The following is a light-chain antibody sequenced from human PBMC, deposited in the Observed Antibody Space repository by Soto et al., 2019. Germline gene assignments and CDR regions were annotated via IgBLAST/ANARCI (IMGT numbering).Light chain of an antibody. V-gene: IGKV1-5*01. CDR3: QQYNSYSPPRT. CDR2: DAS. Sequence: DIQMTQSPSTLSASVGDRVTITCRASQSISSWVAWYQQKPGKAPKRLIYDASSLESGVPSRFSGSGSVTEFTLTISSLQPDDFATYYFQQYNSYSPPRTFGQGTKLEIK. J-gene: IGKJ2*02. CDR1: QSISSW.